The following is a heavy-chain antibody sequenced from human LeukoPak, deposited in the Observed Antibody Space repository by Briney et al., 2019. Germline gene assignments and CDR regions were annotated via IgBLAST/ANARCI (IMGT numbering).Heavy chain of an antibody. CDR1: GFTFTNYL. V-gene: IGHV3-7*01. CDR3: ASRAGKPGNTPWCFDY. J-gene: IGHJ4*02. Sequence: GGSLRLSCAASGFTFTNYLMTWVRQAPGKGPEWVANIRQDGSETNYVDSVRGRFTIARDNTKNSLYLQMTSLRGEDTAVYYCASRAGKPGNTPWCFDYWGQGALVTVSS. D-gene: IGHD1-7*01. CDR2: IRQDGSET.